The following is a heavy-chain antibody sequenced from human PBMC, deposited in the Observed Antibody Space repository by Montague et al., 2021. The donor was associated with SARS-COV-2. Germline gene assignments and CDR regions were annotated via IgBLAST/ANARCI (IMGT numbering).Heavy chain of an antibody. D-gene: IGHD3-22*01. V-gene: IGHV4-59*01. J-gene: IGHJ3*02. Sequence: SETLSLTCTVSGDSISTYYWSWIRQPPGKGLEWIGYIYYNGYTNXNPSLKSRVTISVDTSKNQFSLRLSSVTAADTAVYFCARGRATYYYDTSGYVNAFDTWGQGTMVTVSS. CDR3: ARGRATYYYDTSGYVNAFDT. CDR1: GDSISTYY. CDR2: IYYNGYT.